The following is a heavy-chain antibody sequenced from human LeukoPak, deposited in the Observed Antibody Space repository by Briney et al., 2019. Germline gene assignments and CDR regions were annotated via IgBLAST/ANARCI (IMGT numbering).Heavy chain of an antibody. CDR2: SYSSGST. D-gene: IGHD6-19*01. V-gene: IGHV4-59*08. CDR3: ARRAVAENYFDY. CDR1: GGSITSYY. J-gene: IGHJ4*02. Sequence: SETLSLTCTVSGGSITSYYWSWSRQPPAEWLEWIGYSYSSGSTTYNPSLKSRVTISVDTSKNQFSLKLTSVTAADTAVYYCARRAVAENYFDYWGQGTLVTDSS.